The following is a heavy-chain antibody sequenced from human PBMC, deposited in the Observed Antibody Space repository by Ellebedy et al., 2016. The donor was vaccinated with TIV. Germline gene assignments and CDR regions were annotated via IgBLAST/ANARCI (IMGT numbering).Heavy chain of an antibody. Sequence: AASVKVSCKASGYTFTGYYMHWVRQAPGQGLEWMGWINPNSGGTNYAQKFQGWVTMTRDTSISTAYMELSRLRSDDTAVYYCATSDTSKDLYAYYHAMDVWGQGTTVTVSS. D-gene: IGHD5-18*01. J-gene: IGHJ6*02. V-gene: IGHV1-2*04. CDR3: ATSDTSKDLYAYYHAMDV. CDR2: INPNSGGT. CDR1: GYTFTGYY.